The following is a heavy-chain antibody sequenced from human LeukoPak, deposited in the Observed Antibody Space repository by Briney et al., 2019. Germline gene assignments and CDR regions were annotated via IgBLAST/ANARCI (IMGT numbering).Heavy chain of an antibody. Sequence: GGSLRLSCTASGFTVSGNYMSWVRQAPGKGLEWVSVIYSGGDTYSADSVKGRFTISRDNSKNTLSLQVSSLRAEDTAIYYCAKGLKTAVGPYKGYHYYMDVWGKGTTVTVSS. V-gene: IGHV3-53*01. CDR1: GFTVSGNY. CDR2: IYSGGDT. J-gene: IGHJ6*03. D-gene: IGHD5-18*01. CDR3: AKGLKTAVGPYKGYHYYMDV.